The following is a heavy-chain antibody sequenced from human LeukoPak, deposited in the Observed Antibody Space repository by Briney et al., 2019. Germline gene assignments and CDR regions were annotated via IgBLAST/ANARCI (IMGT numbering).Heavy chain of an antibody. Sequence: QPRGSLRLSCAASGFTFSSYAMHWVRQAPGKGLEWVAVISYDGSNKYYADSVKGRFTISRDNSKNTLYLQMNSLRAEDTAVYYCAKEPLYYYDSSGYYPEYWGQGTLVTVSS. CDR2: ISYDGSNK. J-gene: IGHJ4*02. D-gene: IGHD3-22*01. CDR3: AKEPLYYYDSSGYYPEY. CDR1: GFTFSSYA. V-gene: IGHV3-30-3*01.